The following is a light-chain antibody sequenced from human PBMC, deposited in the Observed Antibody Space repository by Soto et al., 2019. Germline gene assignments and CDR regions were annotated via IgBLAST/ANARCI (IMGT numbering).Light chain of an antibody. Sequence: EIVLTQSPGTLSLSPGERATLSCRASQSVSSSYLAWYQQKPGQAPRLLIYDTSSRAAGIPDRFSGTGSGTDFTLTISRLEREDFAVYYCQQDVSSLTFGQGTRLEMK. V-gene: IGKV3-20*01. J-gene: IGKJ5*01. CDR2: DTS. CDR1: QSVSSSY. CDR3: QQDVSSLT.